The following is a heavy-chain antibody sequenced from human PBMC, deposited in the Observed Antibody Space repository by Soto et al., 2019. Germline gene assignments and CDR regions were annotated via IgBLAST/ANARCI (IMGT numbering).Heavy chain of an antibody. D-gene: IGHD3-10*01. CDR3: ARGGSGSYYSWANYYYYGMDV. V-gene: IGHV3-48*02. J-gene: IGHJ6*02. CDR1: GFTFSNYS. CDR2: ISSSSSTI. Sequence: VDFLRHSCETSGFTFSNYSMNWVRQAACKGLEWVSYISSSSSTIYYADSVKGRFTISRDNAKNSLYLQMNSLRDEDTFVYYCARGGSGSYYSWANYYYYGMDVWGQGT.